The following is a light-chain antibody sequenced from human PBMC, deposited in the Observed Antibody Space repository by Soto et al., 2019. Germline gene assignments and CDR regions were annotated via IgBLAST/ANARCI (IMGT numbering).Light chain of an antibody. Sequence: DIQMIQFPSSLSASVGDRVTITCRASQGIRHYLAWYQQKPGKVPKLLIYEASNLQSGVPSRFRGGGSGTEFTLTISSLQPEDVATYYCQNFDSAPQTFGQGTKVDIK. V-gene: IGKV1-27*01. J-gene: IGKJ1*01. CDR1: QGIRHY. CDR2: EAS. CDR3: QNFDSAPQT.